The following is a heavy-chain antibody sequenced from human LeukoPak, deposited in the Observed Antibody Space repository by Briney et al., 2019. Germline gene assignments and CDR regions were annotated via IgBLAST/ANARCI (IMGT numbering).Heavy chain of an antibody. CDR3: ARRTVTHYYYYYMDV. CDR1: GGSISSHY. D-gene: IGHD4-17*01. J-gene: IGHJ6*03. CDR2: IYYSGST. Sequence: SETLSLTCTVSGGSISSHYWSWIRQPPGKGLQSIGYIYYSGSTNYNPSLKRRVTISVDTSKNQFSLKLSSVTAADTAVYYCARRTVTHYYYYYMDVWGKGTTVTVSS. V-gene: IGHV4-59*11.